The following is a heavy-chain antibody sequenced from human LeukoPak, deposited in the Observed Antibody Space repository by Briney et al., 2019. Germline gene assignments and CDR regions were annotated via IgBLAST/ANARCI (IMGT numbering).Heavy chain of an antibody. Sequence: PSETLSLTCTVSGGSISSGSYYWSWIRQPPGKGLEWIGEINHSGSTNYNPSLKSRVTISVDTSKNQFSLKLSSVTAADTAVYYCARQKFWSGYHGWFDPWGQGTLVTVSS. D-gene: IGHD3-3*01. CDR3: ARQKFWSGYHGWFDP. CDR2: INHSGST. CDR1: GGSISSGSYY. V-gene: IGHV4-39*01. J-gene: IGHJ5*02.